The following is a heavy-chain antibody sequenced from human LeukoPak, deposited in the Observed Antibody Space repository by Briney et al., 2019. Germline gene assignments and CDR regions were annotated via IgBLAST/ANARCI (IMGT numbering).Heavy chain of an antibody. J-gene: IGHJ4*02. D-gene: IGHD6-19*01. CDR2: ISSRGDST. V-gene: IGHV3-23*01. CDR3: VKRPRPAITVAHTVEN. CDR1: GFIFSNYA. Sequence: GGSLRLPCAASGFIFSNYAMSWVRQVPGRGLEWVSTISSRGDSTYVADSVKGRFTISRDNSKNSLYLQMNTVRAEDTAVYYCVKRPRPAITVAHTVENWGQGTLVTVSS.